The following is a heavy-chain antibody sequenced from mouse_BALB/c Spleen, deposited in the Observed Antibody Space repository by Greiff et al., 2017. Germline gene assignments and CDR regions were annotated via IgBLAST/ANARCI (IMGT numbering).Heavy chain of an antibody. CDR3: ARKCYRYDPYYFDY. V-gene: IGHV2-2*02. CDR1: GFSLTSYG. Sequence: VKLMESGPGLVQPSQSLSITCTVSGFSLTSYGVHWVRQSPGKGLEWLGVIWSGGSTDYNAAFISRLSISKDNSKSQVFFKMNSLQANDTAIYYCARKCYRYDPYYFDYWGQGTTLTVSS. CDR2: IWSGGST. J-gene: IGHJ2*01. D-gene: IGHD2-14*01.